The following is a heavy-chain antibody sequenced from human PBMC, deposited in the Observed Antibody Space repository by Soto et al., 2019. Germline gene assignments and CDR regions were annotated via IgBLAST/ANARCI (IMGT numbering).Heavy chain of an antibody. CDR2: MNPNRGNT. CDR3: ARDYIAAAGTMGY. J-gene: IGHJ4*02. D-gene: IGHD6-13*01. CDR1: GYTFTSYD. V-gene: IGHV1-8*01. Sequence: ASVKVSCKASGYTFTSYDINWVRQATGQGLEWMGWMNPNRGNTGYAQKFQGRVTMTRNTSISTAYMELSSLRSEDTAVYYCARDYIAAAGTMGYWGQGTLVTVSS.